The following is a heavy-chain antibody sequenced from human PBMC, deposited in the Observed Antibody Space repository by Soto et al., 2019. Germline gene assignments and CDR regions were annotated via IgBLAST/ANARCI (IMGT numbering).Heavy chain of an antibody. D-gene: IGHD2-21*01. CDR3: SRDKVGDCYRRTYYYYYGMDV. V-gene: IGHV1-69*08. J-gene: IGHJ6*02. CDR2: IIPILGIA. CDR1: GGTFSSYT. Sequence: QVQLVQSGAEVKKPGSSVKVSCKASGGTFSSYTISWVRQAPGQGLEWMGRIIPILGIANYAQKFQGRVRITADKSTSPAYMELSSLRSEETAVYSCSRDKVGDCYRRTYYYYYGMDVWGQGTTVTVSS.